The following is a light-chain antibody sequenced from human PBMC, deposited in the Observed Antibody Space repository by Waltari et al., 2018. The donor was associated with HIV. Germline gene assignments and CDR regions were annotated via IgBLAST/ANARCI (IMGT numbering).Light chain of an antibody. Sequence: QSVLTQPPSVSGAPGQRVAISCTGSSPNIGAGYAVHWYQQLPGTAPKLLIYGNTNRPSGVPDRFSGSKSGTSASLAITGLQAEDEADYFCQSYDSSLSGYVFGTGTKVTVL. J-gene: IGLJ1*01. CDR1: SPNIGAGYA. CDR3: QSYDSSLSGYV. CDR2: GNT. V-gene: IGLV1-40*01.